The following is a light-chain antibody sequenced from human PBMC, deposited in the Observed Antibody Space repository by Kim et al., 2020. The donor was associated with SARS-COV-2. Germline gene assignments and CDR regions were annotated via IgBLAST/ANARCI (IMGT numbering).Light chain of an antibody. CDR1: SLRSYY. CDR2: GNN. Sequence: VALGQTVRITCQGDSLRSYYATWYQQKPGQAPIVVIYGNNNRPSGIPDRFSGSSSGNTASLTITGTQAGDEADYYCNSRDSNDNVVFGGGTQLTVL. J-gene: IGLJ2*01. V-gene: IGLV3-19*01. CDR3: NSRDSNDNVV.